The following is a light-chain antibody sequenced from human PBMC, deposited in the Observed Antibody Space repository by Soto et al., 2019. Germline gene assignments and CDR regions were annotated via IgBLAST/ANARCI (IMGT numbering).Light chain of an antibody. Sequence: DIVMTQSPDSLAVSLGERATINCKSSQSVLYSSNNENYLAWYQQKPGQPPKLLIYWASTRESGVPDRFSGSGSGTHLTLPISSLQAEDVAVYYCQQYYSTPHTFGQGTKVEIK. J-gene: IGKJ1*01. CDR3: QQYYSTPHT. CDR2: WAS. V-gene: IGKV4-1*01. CDR1: QSVLYSSNNENY.